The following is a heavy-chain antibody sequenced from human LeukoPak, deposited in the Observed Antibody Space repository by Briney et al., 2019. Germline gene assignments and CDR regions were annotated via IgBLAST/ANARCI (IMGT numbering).Heavy chain of an antibody. J-gene: IGHJ4*02. Sequence: GGPLRLSCAASGLTVSSSNYMNWVRQAPGKGLEWVSGIYTGGTTYYTDSVKGRFTISRDNPNNTLYLQMHSLRAEDTAVYYCAREISWFGIWGQGTLVTVSS. CDR2: IYTGGTT. CDR3: AREISWFGI. V-gene: IGHV3-66*01. D-gene: IGHD3-16*01. CDR1: GLTVSSSNY.